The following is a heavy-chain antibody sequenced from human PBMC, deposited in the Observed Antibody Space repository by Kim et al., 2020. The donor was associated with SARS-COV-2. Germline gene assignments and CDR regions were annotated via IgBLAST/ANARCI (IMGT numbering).Heavy chain of an antibody. J-gene: IGHJ2*01. CDR3: ATRYSTSYFDL. Sequence: NPAYAQGFTERLVLSLDTSVSTAYLQISSLRAEDTAVYYCATRYSTSYFDLWGRGTLVTVSS. D-gene: IGHD6-13*01. CDR2: NP. V-gene: IGHV7-4-1*02.